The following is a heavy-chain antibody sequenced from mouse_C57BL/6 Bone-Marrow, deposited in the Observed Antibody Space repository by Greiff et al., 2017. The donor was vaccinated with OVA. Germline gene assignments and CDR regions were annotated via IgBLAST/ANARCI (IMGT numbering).Heavy chain of an antibody. J-gene: IGHJ3*01. CDR1: GYTFTEYT. V-gene: IGHV1-62-2*01. Sequence: QVHVKQSGAELVKPGASVKLSCKASGYTFTEYTIHWVKQRSGQGLEWIGWFYPGSGILKYNEKFKDKATLTADKSSSTVYMELSRLTSEDSAVYFCARHEDYYGSSWFAYWGQGTLVTVSA. CDR3: ARHEDYYGSSWFAY. CDR2: FYPGSGIL. D-gene: IGHD1-1*01.